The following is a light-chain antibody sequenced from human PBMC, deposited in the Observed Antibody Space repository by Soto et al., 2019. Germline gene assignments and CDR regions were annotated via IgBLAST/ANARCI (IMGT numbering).Light chain of an antibody. CDR1: HGIGVY. CDR3: QNYNSAPLN. J-gene: IGKJ4*01. Sequence: DIQMTQSPSSLSASLGERVTITCRASHGIGVYLAWFQQKPGKVPKLLIYAASTFQSGVTSRFSGSGSGTDFTLTISSLQPEDFATYYCQNYNSAPLNFGGGTKVEIK. CDR2: AAS. V-gene: IGKV1-27*01.